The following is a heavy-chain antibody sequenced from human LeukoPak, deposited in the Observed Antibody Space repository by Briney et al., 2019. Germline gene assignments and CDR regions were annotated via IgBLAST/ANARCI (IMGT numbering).Heavy chain of an antibody. Sequence: SGTLSLTCAVSGVSISSGGYWSWVRQPPGKGLEWIGQIYISGSTNYNPSLDSRVTMSLDKSRNQLSLRLKSMAAADTAVYYCTRHGSYSHGFWGRGALVTVAS. V-gene: IGHV4-4*02. CDR3: TRHGSYSHGF. D-gene: IGHD3-10*01. J-gene: IGHJ4*02. CDR2: IYISGST. CDR1: GVSISSGGY.